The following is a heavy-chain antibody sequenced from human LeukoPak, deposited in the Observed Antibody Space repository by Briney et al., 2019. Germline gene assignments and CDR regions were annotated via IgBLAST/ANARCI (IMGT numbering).Heavy chain of an antibody. CDR2: ISSSSSSI. CDR3: ASRLSGHYFDY. CDR1: GFMFSAYA. Sequence: PGGSLRLSCAASGFMFSAYAMNWVRQAPGKGLEWISYISSSSSSIYYADSVKGRFTISRDNAKNSLYLQMNSLRAEDTAVYYCASRLSGHYFDYWGQGTLVTVSS. D-gene: IGHD6-6*01. V-gene: IGHV3-48*04. J-gene: IGHJ4*02.